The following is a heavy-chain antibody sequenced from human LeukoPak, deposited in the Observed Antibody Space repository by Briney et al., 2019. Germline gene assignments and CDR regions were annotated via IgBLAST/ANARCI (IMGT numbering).Heavy chain of an antibody. J-gene: IGHJ4*02. V-gene: IGHV4-59*08. Sequence: SETLSLTCTVSGGSISSHYWSWIRQPPGKGLKWIGHIYYSGSTNYNPSLKSRVTISVDTSKNQFSLKLSSVTAADTAVYFCARNSCSGGSCYDNRGYFDYWGQGTLVTVSS. D-gene: IGHD2-15*01. CDR2: IYYSGST. CDR3: ARNSCSGGSCYDNRGYFDY. CDR1: GGSISSHY.